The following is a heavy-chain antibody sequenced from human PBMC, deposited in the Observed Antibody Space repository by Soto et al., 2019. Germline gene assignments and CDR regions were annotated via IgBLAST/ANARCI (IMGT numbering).Heavy chain of an antibody. CDR2: ISAIVYNDAK. CDR1: GFTLDNHA. D-gene: IGHD3-10*01. Sequence: QVQVVQSEVEVRRPGASVRVSCKASGFTLDNHAMSWVRQAPGQGLEWMGWISAIVYNDAKNYARKFLGRLTMTGDTSPNEVYLDLRSLTSDDTAVYYCARGTKGAGGWYFDLWGRGTLVVVSS. V-gene: IGHV1-18*01. J-gene: IGHJ2*01. CDR3: ARGTKGAGGWYFDL.